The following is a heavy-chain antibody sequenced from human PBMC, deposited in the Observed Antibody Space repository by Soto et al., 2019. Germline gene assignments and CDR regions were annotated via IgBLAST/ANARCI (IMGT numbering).Heavy chain of an antibody. CDR1: GFTFGGYA. D-gene: IGHD2-21*01. CDR3: ARCSDCGGRCHLDY. V-gene: IGHV3-23*01. CDR2: ISAADGRT. J-gene: IGHJ4*02. Sequence: EVQLLESGGGLAQPGGSLRLSCAASGFTFGGYAMSWVRLTPGKGPEWVSSISAADGRTYYRDSVKARFTISRDNARNILFLQMSSLGAEDSARDYCARCSDCGGRCHLDYWGQGTLVTVS.